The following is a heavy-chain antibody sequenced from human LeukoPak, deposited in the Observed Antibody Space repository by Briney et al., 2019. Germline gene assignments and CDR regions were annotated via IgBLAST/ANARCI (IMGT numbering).Heavy chain of an antibody. CDR3: AKLIIAAAGTWIDY. Sequence: GGSLRLSCAASGFTFSSHAMSWVRQAPGKGLEWVSAISGSGGSTYYADSVKGRFTISRDNSKNTLYLQMNSLRAEDTAVYYCAKLIIAAAGTWIDYWGQGTLVTVSS. CDR2: ISGSGGST. J-gene: IGHJ4*02. V-gene: IGHV3-23*01. CDR1: GFTFSSHA. D-gene: IGHD6-13*01.